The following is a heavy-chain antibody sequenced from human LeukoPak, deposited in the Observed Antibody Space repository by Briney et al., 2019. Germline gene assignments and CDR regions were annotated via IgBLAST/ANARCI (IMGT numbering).Heavy chain of an antibody. CDR1: GYTFDDYG. D-gene: IGHD3-3*01. CDR2: INWNGGST. V-gene: IGHV3-20*04. Sequence: GGSLRLSCAASGYTFDDYGMSWVRQAPGKGLEWVSGINWNGGSTGYADSVKGRFTISRDNAKNSLYLQMNSLRAEDTALYYCARGGGITIFGVVIYMDVWGKGTTVTVSS. CDR3: ARGGGITIFGVVIYMDV. J-gene: IGHJ6*03.